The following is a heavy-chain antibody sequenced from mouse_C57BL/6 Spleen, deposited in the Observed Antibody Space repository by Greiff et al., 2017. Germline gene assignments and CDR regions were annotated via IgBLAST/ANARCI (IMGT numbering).Heavy chain of an antibody. Sequence: VQLVESGAELVRPGASVTLSCKASGYTFTDYEMHWVKQTPVHGLEWIGAIDPETGGTAYNQKFKGKAILTADKSSSTAYMELRSLTSEDSAVYYCETAGDGYWGQGTTLTVSS. CDR1: GYTFTDYE. D-gene: IGHD3-2*01. J-gene: IGHJ2*01. CDR2: IDPETGGT. CDR3: ETAGDGY. V-gene: IGHV1-15*01.